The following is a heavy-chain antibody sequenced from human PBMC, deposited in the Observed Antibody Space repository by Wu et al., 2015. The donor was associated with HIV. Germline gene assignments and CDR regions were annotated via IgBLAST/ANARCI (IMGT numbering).Heavy chain of an antibody. CDR3: ARLQSLHGLYSNADF. CDR2: INPNSGGT. V-gene: IGHV1-2*02. D-gene: IGHD5-24*01. J-gene: IGHJ4*02. Sequence: VQLVQSGVEVKKPGASVKVSCKASGYKFTGYYLHWVRQAPGQGLEWMGWINPNSGGTNYAQKFQGRVTMSRDTAISTAYMELASLTSDDTAVYYCARLQSLHGLYSNADFWGQGTLVTVSS. CDR1: GYKFTGYY.